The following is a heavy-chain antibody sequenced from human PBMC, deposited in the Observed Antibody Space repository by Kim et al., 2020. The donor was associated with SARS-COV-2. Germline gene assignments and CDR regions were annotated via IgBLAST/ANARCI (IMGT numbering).Heavy chain of an antibody. D-gene: IGHD1-26*01. V-gene: IGHV3-74*01. Sequence: ADSLKGGFTISRDNAKSTVYLQMNSLRAEDTAVYYCARCSSGSHPRAYDIWGQGTMVTVSS. J-gene: IGHJ3*02. CDR3: ARCSSGSHPRAYDI.